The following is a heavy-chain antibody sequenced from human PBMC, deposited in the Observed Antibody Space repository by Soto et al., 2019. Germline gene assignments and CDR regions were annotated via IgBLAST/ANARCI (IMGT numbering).Heavy chain of an antibody. CDR3: ARPPRPDVDYGAFDI. V-gene: IGHV5-51*01. CDR2: IDPEDSDT. J-gene: IGHJ3*02. Sequence: GESLKISCKASGYNFTTYWIGWVRQMPGKGLEWMGIIDPEDSDTRLTPSFQGQVTMSVDKSINTAYLHWNTLKASDTAMYYCARPPRPDVDYGAFDIWGPGTMVTVSS. CDR1: GYNFTTYW. D-gene: IGHD3-10*01.